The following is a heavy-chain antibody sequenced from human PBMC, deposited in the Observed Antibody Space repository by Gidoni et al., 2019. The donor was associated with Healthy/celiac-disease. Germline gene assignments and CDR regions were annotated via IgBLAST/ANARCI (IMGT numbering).Heavy chain of an antibody. J-gene: IGHJ2*01. D-gene: IGHD6-13*01. CDR3: TRQRLVAAADYWYFDL. CDR1: GFTFSGSA. Sequence: EVQLVESGGGLVQPGASMKLSCAASGFTFSGSAMHWVRQASGKGLEWVVRIRSKANSYATAYAASVKGRFTISRDDSKNTAYLQMNSLKTEDTAVYYCTRQRLVAAADYWYFDLWGRGTLVTVSS. V-gene: IGHV3-73*02. CDR2: IRSKANSYAT.